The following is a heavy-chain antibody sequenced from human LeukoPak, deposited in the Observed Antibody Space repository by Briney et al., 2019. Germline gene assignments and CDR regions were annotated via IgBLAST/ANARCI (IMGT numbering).Heavy chain of an antibody. CDR1: GFTFSTYE. Sequence: PGGSLRLSCAASGFTFSTYEMDWVRQAPAKGLEWVSYISSSSTKISYADSVKGRFTISRDNAKNSVYLQMNSLRAEDTAVYYCVTEYDSSDVDAFDFWGQGTVVTVSS. J-gene: IGHJ3*01. CDR3: VTEYDSSDVDAFDF. CDR2: ISSSSTKI. V-gene: IGHV3-48*03. D-gene: IGHD3-22*01.